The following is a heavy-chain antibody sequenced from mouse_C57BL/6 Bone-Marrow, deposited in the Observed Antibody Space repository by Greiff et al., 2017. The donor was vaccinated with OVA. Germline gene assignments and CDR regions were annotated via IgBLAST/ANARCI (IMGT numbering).Heavy chain of an antibody. CDR3: TRAQEGQGFAY. CDR2: IDPETGGT. J-gene: IGHJ3*01. Sequence: VKLQQSGAELVRPGASVTLSCKASGYTFTDYEMHWVKQTPVHGLEWIGAIDPETGGTAYNQKFKGKAILTADKSSSTAYMELRSLTSEDSAVYYCTRAQEGQGFAYWGLGTLVTVSA. D-gene: IGHD3-3*01. CDR1: GYTFTDYE. V-gene: IGHV1-15*01.